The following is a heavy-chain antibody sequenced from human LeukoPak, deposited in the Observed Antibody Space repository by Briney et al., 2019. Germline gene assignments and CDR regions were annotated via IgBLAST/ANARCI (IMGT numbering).Heavy chain of an antibody. Sequence: GRSLRLSCAASGFTLSSYAMHWVRQAPGKGLEWVAVISYDGSNKYYADSVKGRFTISRDNSKNTLYLQMNSLRAEDTAVYYCARGNQLVNGMDVWGQGTTVTVSS. CDR3: ARGNQLVNGMDV. CDR1: GFTLSSYA. J-gene: IGHJ6*02. CDR2: ISYDGSNK. V-gene: IGHV3-30-3*01. D-gene: IGHD6-6*01.